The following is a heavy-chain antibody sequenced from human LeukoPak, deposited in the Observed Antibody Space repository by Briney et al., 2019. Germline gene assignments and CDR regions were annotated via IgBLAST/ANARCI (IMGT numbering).Heavy chain of an antibody. Sequence: GGSLRLSCAASGFTFSSYGMNWVRQAPGKGLEYVSAISSNGGSTYYANSVKGRFTISRDNSKNTLYLQMGSLRAEDMAVYHCARVVDDKYGMDVWGQGTTVTVSS. J-gene: IGHJ6*02. CDR2: ISSNGGST. CDR1: GFTFSSYG. D-gene: IGHD2-15*01. CDR3: ARVVDDKYGMDV. V-gene: IGHV3-64*01.